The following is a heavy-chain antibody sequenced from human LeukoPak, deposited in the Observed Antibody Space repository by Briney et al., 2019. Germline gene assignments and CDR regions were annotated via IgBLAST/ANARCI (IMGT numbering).Heavy chain of an antibody. J-gene: IGHJ4*02. V-gene: IGHV5-51*01. CDR2: IYPGDSAT. Sequence: GESLKISCKGSGYSFTSYWIDWVRQMPGKGLEWMGSIYPGDSATRSSPPFQGQVTISVDKSISIAYLQWSSLKASDTAMYYCARRYCSGTNCYANFDYWGQGTLVTVSS. CDR1: GYSFTSYW. CDR3: ARRYCSGTNCYANFDY. D-gene: IGHD2-2*01.